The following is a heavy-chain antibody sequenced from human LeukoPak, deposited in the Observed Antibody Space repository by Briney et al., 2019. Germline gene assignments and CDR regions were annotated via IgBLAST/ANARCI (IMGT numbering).Heavy chain of an antibody. CDR2: INQESTET. CDR3: AREVDRSFGY. Sequence: GGSLRLSCAASGFRFAGFWMSWVRQAPGKGPEWVANINQESTETYYVDSVRGRFTISRDNAKNSLSLQMNSLRVEDTAVYYCAREVDRSFGYWGQGNLATVSS. CDR1: GFRFAGFW. J-gene: IGHJ4*02. D-gene: IGHD2-15*01. V-gene: IGHV3-7*01.